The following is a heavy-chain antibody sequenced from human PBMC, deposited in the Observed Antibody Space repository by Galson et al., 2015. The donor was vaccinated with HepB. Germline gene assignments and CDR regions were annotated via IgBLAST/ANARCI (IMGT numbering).Heavy chain of an antibody. J-gene: IGHJ3*02. Sequence: SLRLSCAASGFTFSSYAMHWVRQAPGKGLEWVAVISYDGSNKYYADSVKGRFTISRDNSKNTLYLQMNSLRAEDTAVYYCAKKGPSLGAFDIWGQGTMVTVSS. CDR2: ISYDGSNK. V-gene: IGHV3-30*04. CDR1: GFTFSSYA. CDR3: AKKGPSLGAFDI. D-gene: IGHD3-16*01.